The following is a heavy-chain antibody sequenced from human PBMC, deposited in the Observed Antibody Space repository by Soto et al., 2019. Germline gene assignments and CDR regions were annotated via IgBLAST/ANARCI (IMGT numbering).Heavy chain of an antibody. J-gene: IGHJ4*02. V-gene: IGHV4-34*01. Sequence: PSETLSLTCAVYGGSFSGYYWSWIRQPPGKGLEWIGEINHSGSTNYNPSLKSRVTISVDTSKNQFSLRAEDTAVYYCASDPGAIVATATDYWGQGTLVTVSS. CDR3: ASDPGAIVATATDY. D-gene: IGHD5-12*01. CDR1: GGSFSGYY. CDR2: INHSGST.